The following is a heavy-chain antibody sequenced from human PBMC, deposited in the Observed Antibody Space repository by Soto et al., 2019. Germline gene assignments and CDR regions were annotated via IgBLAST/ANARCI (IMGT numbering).Heavy chain of an antibody. D-gene: IGHD1-26*01. V-gene: IGHV4-59*08. CDR2: ISYLGIT. J-gene: IGHJ2*01. CDR3: AGSLSNWSFAS. CDR1: HGATTSDY. Sequence: SETLSLTCYVSHGATTSDYWNWIRQPPGKGLEWIGYISYLGITNYNPSLKSRARIPVDTSKNQFSLRADDTAVYYCVKNRGAGSLSNWSFASWGRGSLVTVSS.